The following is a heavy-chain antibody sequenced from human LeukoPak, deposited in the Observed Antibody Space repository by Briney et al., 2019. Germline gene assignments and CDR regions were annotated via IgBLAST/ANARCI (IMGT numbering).Heavy chain of an antibody. CDR3: ASGSGSYSHWFDP. V-gene: IGHV4-39*07. J-gene: IGHJ5*02. CDR2: IYYSGST. D-gene: IGHD3-10*01. Sequence: SETLSLTCTVSGGSISSSSYYWGWIRQPPGKGLEWIGSIYYSGSTYYNPSLKSRVTMSVDTSKNQFSLKLTSVTAADTAVYYCASGSGSYSHWFDPWGQGILVTVSS. CDR1: GGSISSSSYY.